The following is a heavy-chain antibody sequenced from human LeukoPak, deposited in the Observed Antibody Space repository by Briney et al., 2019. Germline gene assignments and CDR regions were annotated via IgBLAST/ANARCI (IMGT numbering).Heavy chain of an antibody. Sequence: GGSLRLSCAASGFTFSSYAMHWVRQAPGKGLEWVSYISSSGSTIYYADSVKGRFTISRDNAKNSLYLQMNSLRAEDTAVYYCARESHYGDYGGWGQGTLVTVSS. CDR1: GFTFSSYA. D-gene: IGHD4-17*01. V-gene: IGHV3-48*03. J-gene: IGHJ4*02. CDR2: ISSSGSTI. CDR3: ARESHYGDYGG.